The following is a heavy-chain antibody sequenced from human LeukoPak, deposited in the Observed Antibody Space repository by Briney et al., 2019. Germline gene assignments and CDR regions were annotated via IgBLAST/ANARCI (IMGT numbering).Heavy chain of an antibody. D-gene: IGHD2-21*02. CDR3: ARQFFVRSAFHAFDL. J-gene: IGHJ3*01. CDR2: VDSSGNT. Sequence: SETLSLTCTVSGGSISSYYWSWLRQSAGNRLEWIGHVDSSGNTNHNPSLESRVTMSVDTSKKQFSLKLTSVTAADMAVYFCARQFFVRSAFHAFDLWGQGTRVTVSS. V-gene: IGHV4-4*07. CDR1: GGSISSYY.